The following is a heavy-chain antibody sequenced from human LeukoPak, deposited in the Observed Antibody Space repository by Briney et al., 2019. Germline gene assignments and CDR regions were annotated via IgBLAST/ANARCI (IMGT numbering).Heavy chain of an antibody. Sequence: PGGSLRLSCAASGFTFSSYAMSWVRQAPGKGLKWVSAISGSGGSTYYADSVKGRFTISRDNSKNTLYLQMNSLRAEDTAVYYCAKGKPYYGDYALYYFDYWGQGTLVTVSS. J-gene: IGHJ4*02. V-gene: IGHV3-23*01. CDR1: GFTFSSYA. CDR2: ISGSGGST. CDR3: AKGKPYYGDYALYYFDY. D-gene: IGHD4-17*01.